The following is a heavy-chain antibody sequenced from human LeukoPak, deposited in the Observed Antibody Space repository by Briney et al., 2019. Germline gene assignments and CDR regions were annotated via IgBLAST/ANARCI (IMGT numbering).Heavy chain of an antibody. CDR2: IRSKAYGGIT. D-gene: IGHD3-9*01. Sequence: GGSLRLSCTASGFTFGDYAMSWFRQAPGKGLEWVGFIRSKAYGGITEYAASVKGRFTISRDDSKSIAYLQMNSLKTEDTAVYYCTRDLRYFDWLSLNYYYGMDVWGQGTTVTVSS. CDR1: GFTFGDYA. CDR3: TRDLRYFDWLSLNYYYGMDV. J-gene: IGHJ6*02. V-gene: IGHV3-49*03.